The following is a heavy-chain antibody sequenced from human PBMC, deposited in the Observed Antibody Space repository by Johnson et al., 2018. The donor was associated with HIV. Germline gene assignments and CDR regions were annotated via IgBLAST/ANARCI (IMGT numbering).Heavy chain of an antibody. D-gene: IGHD1-1*01. J-gene: IGHJ3*02. Sequence: VHLVESGGGLIQPGGSLRLSCAASGFTVSSNYMSWVRQAPGKGLEWVSVIYSGGGTYYADSVKGRFTISRDNSKNTLYLQMNSLRAEDTAVYYCARVPLDDWHSDAFDIWGQGTMVTVSS. CDR2: IYSGGGT. CDR1: GFTVSSNY. V-gene: IGHV3-53*01. CDR3: ARVPLDDWHSDAFDI.